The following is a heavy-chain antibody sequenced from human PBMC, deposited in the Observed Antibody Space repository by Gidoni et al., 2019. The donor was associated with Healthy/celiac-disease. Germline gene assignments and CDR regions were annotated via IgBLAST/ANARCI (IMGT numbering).Heavy chain of an antibody. V-gene: IGHV3-48*01. CDR2: ISSSSSTI. D-gene: IGHD6-19*01. J-gene: IGHJ6*02. CDR3: ARGISGWHYGMDV. Sequence: EVQLVESGGGLVQPGGSLRLSCAASVFTFSSYSMNWRRQAPGKGLEWVSYISSSSSTIYYADSVKGRFTISRDNAKNSLYLQMNSLRAEDTAVYYCARGISGWHYGMDVWGQGTTVTVSS. CDR1: VFTFSSYS.